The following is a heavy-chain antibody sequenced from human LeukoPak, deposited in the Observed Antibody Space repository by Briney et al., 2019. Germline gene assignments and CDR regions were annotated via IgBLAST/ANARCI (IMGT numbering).Heavy chain of an antibody. Sequence: GGSLRLSCAASGFTFSSYWMSWVRQAPGKGLEWVANIKQDGSEKYYVDSVKGRFTISRDNAKNSLYLQMNSLRAEDTAVYYCAGRGNPVVGSAFDIWGQGTMVTVSS. J-gene: IGHJ3*02. CDR2: IKQDGSEK. CDR1: GFTFSSYW. CDR3: AGRGNPVVGSAFDI. V-gene: IGHV3-7*01. D-gene: IGHD2-15*01.